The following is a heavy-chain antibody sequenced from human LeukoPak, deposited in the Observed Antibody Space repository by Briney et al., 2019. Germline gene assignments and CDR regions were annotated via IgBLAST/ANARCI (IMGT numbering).Heavy chain of an antibody. CDR1: GFTFSSYA. D-gene: IGHD2-2*01. CDR3: AKGGFGFVVVPAAIPYNWFDP. J-gene: IGHJ5*02. Sequence: HPGGSLRLSCAASGFTFSSYAMSWVRQAPGKGLEWVSAISGSGGSTYYADSVKGRFTISRDNSKNTLYLQMNSLRAEDTPVYYCAKGGFGFVVVPAAIPYNWFDPWGQGTLVTVSS. V-gene: IGHV3-23*01. CDR2: ISGSGGST.